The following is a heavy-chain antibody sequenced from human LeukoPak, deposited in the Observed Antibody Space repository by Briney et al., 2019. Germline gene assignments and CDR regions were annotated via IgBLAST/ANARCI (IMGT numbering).Heavy chain of an antibody. CDR1: GYSFINYG. CDR3: VREPPTMVRGVIMDV. CDR2: ISVYNGKT. D-gene: IGHD3-10*01. V-gene: IGHV1-18*01. Sequence: ASVKVSCKASGYSFINYGISWVRQAPGQGLEWMGWISVYNGKTRYAQNLQGRVTMTTDTSTSTAYMELRSLRSDDTAVYYCVREPPTMVRGVIMDVWGQGTTVSVPS. J-gene: IGHJ6*02.